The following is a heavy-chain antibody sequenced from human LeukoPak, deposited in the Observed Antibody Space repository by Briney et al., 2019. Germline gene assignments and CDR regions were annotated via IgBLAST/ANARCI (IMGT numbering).Heavy chain of an antibody. Sequence: PGGSLRLSCAASGFTFSSYAMSWVRQAPGKGLEWVSTISNSDYSTYYADSVKGRFTISRANSENTLYLQMNNLRAEDAAVYYCAKAPVTTCSGAYCYPFDYWGQGTLVTVSS. V-gene: IGHV3-23*01. J-gene: IGHJ4*02. CDR3: AKAPVTTCSGAYCYPFDY. CDR1: GFTFSSYA. CDR2: ISNSDYST. D-gene: IGHD2-15*01.